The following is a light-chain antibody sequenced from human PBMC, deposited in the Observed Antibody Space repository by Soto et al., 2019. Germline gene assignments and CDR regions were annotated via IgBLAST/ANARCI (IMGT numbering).Light chain of an antibody. CDR1: QSVSSN. CDR3: QQYGRSPRT. J-gene: IGKJ1*01. CDR2: GAS. V-gene: IGKV3-20*01. Sequence: LTQSPCTLSSSVGERATLSCRASQSVSSNLAWYQQKPGQAPRLLIYGASTRATGIPDRFSGSGSGTDFTLTISRLEPEDFAVYYCQQYGRSPRTFGRGTKVDIK.